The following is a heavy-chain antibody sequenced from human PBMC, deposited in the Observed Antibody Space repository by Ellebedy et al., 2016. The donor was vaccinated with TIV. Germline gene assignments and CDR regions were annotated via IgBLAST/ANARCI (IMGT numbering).Heavy chain of an antibody. Sequence: ASVKVSXXASGYTFTSYFMHWARQAPGQWPEWMGTINLKYGTTTYAQKFQGRVTMTRDTSTSTVYMELNSLRSDDTAVYYCARGGGFSSSWYFDYWGQGTLVIVAS. CDR2: INLKYGTT. CDR1: GYTFTSYF. J-gene: IGHJ4*02. D-gene: IGHD6-13*01. V-gene: IGHV1-46*01. CDR3: ARGGGFSSSWYFDY.